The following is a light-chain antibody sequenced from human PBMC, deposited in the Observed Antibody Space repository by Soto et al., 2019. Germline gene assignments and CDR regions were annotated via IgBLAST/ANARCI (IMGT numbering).Light chain of an antibody. CDR3: SSYTSSTAYV. V-gene: IGLV2-14*01. CDR1: SSDLGDYNY. J-gene: IGLJ1*01. CDR2: EVS. Sequence: QSALTQPASVSGSPGQSITISCTRTSSDLGDYNYVSWYQLDPGKAPKLMVYEVSNRPSGVYNRFSGSKSGNTASLTISGIQADDEADYYCSSYTSSTAYVFGTGTKVSVL.